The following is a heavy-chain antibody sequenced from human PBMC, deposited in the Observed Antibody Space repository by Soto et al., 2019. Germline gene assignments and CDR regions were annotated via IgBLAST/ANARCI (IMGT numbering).Heavy chain of an antibody. Sequence: QVQLVQSGAEVKKPGASVKVSCKASGYTFTSYGISWVRQAPGQGLEWMGWISAYNGNTNYAQKLQGRVTMTTDTSTSTAYMELRSLRSDDTAVYYCARDRYYDFWSGYYPAREYYYYGMDVWGQETTVTVSS. V-gene: IGHV1-18*01. D-gene: IGHD3-3*01. J-gene: IGHJ6*02. CDR3: ARDRYYDFWSGYYPAREYYYYGMDV. CDR1: GYTFTSYG. CDR2: ISAYNGNT.